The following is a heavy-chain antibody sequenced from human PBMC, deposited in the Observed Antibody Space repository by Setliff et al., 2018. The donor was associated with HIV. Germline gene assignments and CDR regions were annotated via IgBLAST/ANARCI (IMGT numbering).Heavy chain of an antibody. Sequence: PGGSLRLSCAASGFTISHHWMTWVRQAPGKGLEWVANIKQDGTENYYVDSVKGRFTISRDNAKNSLYLQMNSLRAEDTAMYYCARVPPDRGGYSIFDSWGQGTLVTVS. D-gene: IGHD3-22*01. CDR1: GFTISHHW. CDR2: IKQDGTEN. CDR3: ARVPPDRGGYSIFDS. V-gene: IGHV3-7*03. J-gene: IGHJ4*02.